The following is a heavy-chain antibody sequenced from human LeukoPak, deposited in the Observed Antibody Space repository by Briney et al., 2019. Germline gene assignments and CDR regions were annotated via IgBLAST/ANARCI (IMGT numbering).Heavy chain of an antibody. J-gene: IGHJ5*02. CDR3: ARHGVMVRGVISDWFDP. CDR1: GGSISGNY. V-gene: IGHV4-59*08. Sequence: SETLSLTCTVSGGSISGNYWTWIRQPPGKGLEWIGYIYYSGSTNYNPSLKSRVTISVDTSKNQFSLKLSSVTAADTAVYYCARHGVMVRGVISDWFDPWGQGTLVTVSS. CDR2: IYYSGST. D-gene: IGHD3-10*01.